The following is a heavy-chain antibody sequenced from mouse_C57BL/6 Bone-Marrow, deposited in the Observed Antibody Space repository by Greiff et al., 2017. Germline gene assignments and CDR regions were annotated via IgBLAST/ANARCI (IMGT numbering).Heavy chain of an antibody. D-gene: IGHD1-1*01. CDR2: ISSGSSTI. V-gene: IGHV5-17*01. CDR3: ARENTVVKYFDV. CDR1: GFTFSDYG. Sequence: VQLKESGGGLVKPGGSLKLSCAASGFTFSDYGMHWVRQAPEKGLEWVAYISSGSSTIYYADTVKGRFTISRDNAKNTLFLQMTSLRSEDTAMYYCARENTVVKYFDVWGTGTTVTVSS. J-gene: IGHJ1*03.